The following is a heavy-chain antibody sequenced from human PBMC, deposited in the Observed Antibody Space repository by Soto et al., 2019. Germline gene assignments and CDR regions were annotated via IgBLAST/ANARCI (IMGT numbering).Heavy chain of an antibody. Sequence: GASVKVSCKASGYTFTSYGISWVRQAPGQGLEWMGWTSAYKGNTNYAQKLQGRVTMTTDTSTSTAYMELRSLRSDDTAVYYCARGQRVLGGYYDGMDVWGQGTTVTVS. D-gene: IGHD6-25*01. V-gene: IGHV1-18*01. CDR3: ARGQRVLGGYYDGMDV. CDR1: GYTFTSYG. CDR2: TSAYKGNT. J-gene: IGHJ6*02.